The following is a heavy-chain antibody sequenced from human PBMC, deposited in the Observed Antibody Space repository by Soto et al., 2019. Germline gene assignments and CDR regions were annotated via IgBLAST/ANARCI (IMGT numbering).Heavy chain of an antibody. Sequence: ASETLSLTCTVSSGSIGTYFWSWIRQPPGKGLEWIGYIYYSGTTNYNPPLKSRVTIFLDTSKTQFSLRLSSVTAADTAVYYCARGRGGTYDAFDIWGQGTLVTVSS. CDR1: SGSIGTYF. CDR3: ARGRGGTYDAFDI. CDR2: IYYSGTT. D-gene: IGHD1-26*01. V-gene: IGHV4-59*01. J-gene: IGHJ3*02.